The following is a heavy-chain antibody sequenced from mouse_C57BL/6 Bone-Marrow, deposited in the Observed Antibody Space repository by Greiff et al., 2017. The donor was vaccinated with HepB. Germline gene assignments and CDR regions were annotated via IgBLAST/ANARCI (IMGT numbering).Heavy chain of an antibody. CDR3: VRHESSYDYEDYYAMDY. J-gene: IGHJ4*01. CDR2: IRSKSTNYAT. Sequence: EVKLVESGGGLVQPKGSLKLSCAASGFSFNTYAMNWVRQAPGKGLEWVARIRSKSTNYATYYADSVKDRFTISRDDSESMLYLQMNNLKTEDTAMYYCVRHESSYDYEDYYAMDYWGQGTSVTVSS. CDR1: GFSFNTYA. V-gene: IGHV10-1*01. D-gene: IGHD2-4*01.